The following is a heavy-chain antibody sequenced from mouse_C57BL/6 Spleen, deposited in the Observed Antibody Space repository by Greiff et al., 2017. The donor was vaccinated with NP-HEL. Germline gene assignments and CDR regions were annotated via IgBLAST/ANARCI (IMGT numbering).Heavy chain of an antibody. D-gene: IGHD2-3*01. Sequence: VQLQQPGAELVKPGASVKMSCKASGYTFTSYWITWVKQRPGQGLAWIGDIYPGSGSTNYNEKFKSKATLTVDTSSSTAYMQLSSLTSEVSAVYYCARGDGYFWYFDVWGTGTTVTVSS. CDR2: IYPGSGST. V-gene: IGHV1-55*01. CDR1: GYTFTSYW. J-gene: IGHJ1*03. CDR3: ARGDGYFWYFDV.